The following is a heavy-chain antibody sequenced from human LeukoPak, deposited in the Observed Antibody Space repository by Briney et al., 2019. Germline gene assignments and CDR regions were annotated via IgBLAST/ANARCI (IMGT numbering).Heavy chain of an antibody. CDR2: ISYDGSNK. V-gene: IGHV3-30*18. Sequence: PGGSLRLSCAASGFTFSSYGMHWVRQAPGKGLEWVAVISYDGSNKYYADSVKGRFTISRDNSKNTLYLQMNSLRAEDTAVYYCAKIFPSKDAFDIWGQGTMVTVSS. J-gene: IGHJ3*02. CDR1: GFTFSSYG. CDR3: AKIFPSKDAFDI.